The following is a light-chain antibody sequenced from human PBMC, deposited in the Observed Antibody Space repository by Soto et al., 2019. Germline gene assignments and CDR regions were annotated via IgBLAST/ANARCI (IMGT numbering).Light chain of an antibody. CDR1: QSVSSSY. Sequence: EIVLTHSPGTLSLSPCERATLSCSPGQSVSSSYLAWYQQKPGQAPRLLIYGASSRATGIPDRFSGSGSGTDFTLTISRLEPEDFAVYYCQQYGSSPPITFGQGTRLEIK. V-gene: IGKV3-20*01. J-gene: IGKJ5*01. CDR3: QQYGSSPPIT. CDR2: GAS.